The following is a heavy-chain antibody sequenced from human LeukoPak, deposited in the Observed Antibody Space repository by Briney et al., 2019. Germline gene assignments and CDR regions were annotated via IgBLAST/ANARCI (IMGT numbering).Heavy chain of an antibody. J-gene: IGHJ4*02. Sequence: SETLSLTFIVSGGSISSYYWSWIRQPPGKGLEWIGYIYYSGSTNYNPSLKSRVTISVDTSKNQFSLKLSSVTAADTAVFYCARGRYLPLYFDHWGQGTLVTVSS. D-gene: IGHD3-16*02. CDR2: IYYSGST. CDR3: ARGRYLPLYFDH. CDR1: GGSISSYY. V-gene: IGHV4-59*12.